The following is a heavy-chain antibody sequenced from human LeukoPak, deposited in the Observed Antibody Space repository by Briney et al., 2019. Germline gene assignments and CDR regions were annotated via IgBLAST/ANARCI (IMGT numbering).Heavy chain of an antibody. J-gene: IGHJ3*02. CDR2: IKSKVNGETT. CDR3: ATGGYAFDI. Sequence: PGGSLRLSCAGSGFIFTNAWMNWVRQAPGKGLEWVGRIKSKVNGETTDYAAPVKGKFIISRDDSRNTVYLQMSSLEPEDTAVYYCATGGYAFDIWGQGTMVTVSS. CDR1: GFIFTNAW. V-gene: IGHV3-15*01. D-gene: IGHD3-16*01.